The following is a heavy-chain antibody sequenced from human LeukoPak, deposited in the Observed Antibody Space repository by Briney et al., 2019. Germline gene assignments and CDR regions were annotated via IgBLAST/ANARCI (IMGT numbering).Heavy chain of an antibody. CDR1: GRSMSSYF. CDR2: ITNSATS. CDR3: ARNEHHFGFTFNY. D-gene: IGHD1/OR15-1a*01. J-gene: IGHJ4*02. Sequence: PSETLSLTCTVSGRSMSSYFWSWIRQHPGKGLEWIGYITNSATSNYNPSLRSRATISGDTSKNQFSLNPSSVTAADTAVYYCARNEHHFGFTFNYWGQGTLVTVPS. V-gene: IGHV4-59*01.